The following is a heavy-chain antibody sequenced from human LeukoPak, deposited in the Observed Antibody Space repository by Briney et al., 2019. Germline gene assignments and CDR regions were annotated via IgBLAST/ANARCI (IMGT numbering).Heavy chain of an antibody. CDR2: IYYSGIT. D-gene: IGHD1-1*01. J-gene: IGHJ4*02. CDR1: GGSIRSYY. Sequence: SETLSLTCTVSGGSIRSYYWSWIRQPPGKGLEWIGYIYYSGITNYNPSLKSRVTISVDTPKNQFSLKLSSVTAADTAVYYCARLRDLYNIFDYWGQGTLVTVSS. V-gene: IGHV4-59*12. CDR3: ARLRDLYNIFDY.